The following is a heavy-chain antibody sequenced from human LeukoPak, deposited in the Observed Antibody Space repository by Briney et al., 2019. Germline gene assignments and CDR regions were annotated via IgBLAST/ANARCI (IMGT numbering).Heavy chain of an antibody. CDR2: INYSGSR. V-gene: IGHV4-59*01. J-gene: IGHJ4*02. CDR3: ARGGRPFGSRVDTSPKPFDY. CDR1: GGSISGFF. D-gene: IGHD3-3*01. Sequence: SETLSLTCNVSGGSISGFFWNWIRQSPGKELEWIGYINYSGSRSYKSSLRSRVTISVDTSKNQFSLQLSSVTAADTAVYYCARGGRPFGSRVDTSPKPFDYWGQGALVTVSS.